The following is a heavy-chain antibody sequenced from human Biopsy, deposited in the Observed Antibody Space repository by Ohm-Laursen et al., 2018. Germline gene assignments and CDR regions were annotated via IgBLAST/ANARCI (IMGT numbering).Heavy chain of an antibody. CDR2: NIPILGTG. CDR1: VGTFSNYG. V-gene: IGHV1-69*06. D-gene: IGHD3-9*01. Sequence: SVKVSCKAPVGTFSNYGVNWVRQAPGQGLEWLGGNIPILGTGNYAQKFQGRVTVAADTSTSTATMELRSLRSDDTAVYYCATKLTGYFHHWGQGTLVTVSS. J-gene: IGHJ1*01. CDR3: ATKLTGYFHH.